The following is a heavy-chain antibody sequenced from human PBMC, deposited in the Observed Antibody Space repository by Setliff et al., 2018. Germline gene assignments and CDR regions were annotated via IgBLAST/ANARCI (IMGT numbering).Heavy chain of an antibody. Sequence: PSETLSLTCTVSGGSISSSSYYWGWIRQPPGKGLEWIGSIYYSGSTYYNPSLKSRVTISVDTPKNQFSLKLSSVTAADTAVYYCARRSLYYNFWSGYFDPWGQGTLVTVSS. V-gene: IGHV4-39*07. D-gene: IGHD3-3*01. CDR3: ARRSLYYNFWSGYFDP. CDR2: IYYSGST. J-gene: IGHJ5*02. CDR1: GGSISSSSYY.